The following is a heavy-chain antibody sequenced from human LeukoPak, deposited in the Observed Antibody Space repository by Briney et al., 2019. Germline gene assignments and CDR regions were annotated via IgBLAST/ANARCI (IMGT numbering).Heavy chain of an antibody. Sequence: GGSLRLSCAASGFTFSSYAMSWVRQAPGKGLEWVSAISGSGGSTYYADSVKGRFTISRDNAKNSLYLQMNSLRAEDTAVYYCARDPPSTPAFDIWGQGTMVTVSS. CDR1: GFTFSSYA. J-gene: IGHJ3*02. CDR3: ARDPPSTPAFDI. V-gene: IGHV3-23*01. CDR2: ISGSGGST. D-gene: IGHD6-6*01.